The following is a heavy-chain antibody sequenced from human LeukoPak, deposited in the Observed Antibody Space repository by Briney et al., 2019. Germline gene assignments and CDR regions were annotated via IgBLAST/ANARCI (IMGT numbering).Heavy chain of an antibody. CDR3: ARRAAALGAFDY. J-gene: IGHJ4*02. D-gene: IGHD6-13*01. Sequence: GGSLRLSCSASGFSFSSYTMTWVRQAPGKGLVWVSRINSDGSSISYADSVKGRFTISRDNAKNTLYLQMNSLRAEDTSVYYCARRAAALGAFDYWGQGTLVTVSS. CDR1: GFSFSSYT. V-gene: IGHV3-74*01. CDR2: INSDGSSI.